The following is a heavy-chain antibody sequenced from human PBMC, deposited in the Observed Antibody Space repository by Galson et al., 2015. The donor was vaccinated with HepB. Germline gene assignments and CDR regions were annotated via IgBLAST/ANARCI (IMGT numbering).Heavy chain of an antibody. D-gene: IGHD6-19*01. J-gene: IGHJ5*02. V-gene: IGHV1-24*01. CDR3: ATASSGWRSWFDP. CDR2: FDPEDGET. CDR1: GYTLTELS. Sequence: SVKVSCKVSGYTLTELSMHWVRQAPGKGLEWMGGFDPEDGETIYAQKFQGRVTMTEDTSTDTAYMELSSLRSEDTAVYYCATASSGWRSWFDPWGQGTLVTVSS.